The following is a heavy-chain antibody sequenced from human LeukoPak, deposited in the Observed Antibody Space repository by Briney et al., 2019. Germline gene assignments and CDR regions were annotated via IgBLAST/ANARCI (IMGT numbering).Heavy chain of an antibody. D-gene: IGHD3-10*01. CDR2: INHSGST. CDR3: ARGGGLGDGSYFDY. V-gene: IGHV4-34*01. CDR1: GGSFSGYY. J-gene: IGHJ4*02. Sequence: SETLSLTCAVYGGSFSGYYWSWIRQPPGKGLEWIGEINHSGSTNYNPSLKSRVTISVDTSKNQFSLKLSSVTAADTAVCYCARGGGLGDGSYFDYWGQGTLVTVSS.